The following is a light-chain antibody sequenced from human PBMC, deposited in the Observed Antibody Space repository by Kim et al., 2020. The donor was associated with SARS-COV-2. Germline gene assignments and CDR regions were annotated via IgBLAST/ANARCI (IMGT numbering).Light chain of an antibody. CDR2: DVT. J-gene: IGLJ1*01. V-gene: IGLV2-14*01. CDR1: SSDVGGYNY. CDR3: CSHSSTSTYV. Sequence: QSALTQPASVSGSPGQSITISCTGSSSDVGGYNYVSWYQEHPGKAPKLMIYDVTKRPSGVSNRFSGSKSGNTASLTISGLQAEDEADYYCCSHSSTSTYVFGSGTKVTVL.